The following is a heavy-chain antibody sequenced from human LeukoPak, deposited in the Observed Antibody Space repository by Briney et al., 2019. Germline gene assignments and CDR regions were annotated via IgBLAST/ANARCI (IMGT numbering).Heavy chain of an antibody. Sequence: SVKVSCKASGGTFSSYAISWVRQAPGQGLEWMGRIIPIFGTANYAQKFQGRVTMTRDMSTSTVYMELSSLRSEDTAVYYCAREGLVVPAAMREGDDAFDIWGQGTMVTVSS. CDR2: IIPIFGTA. CDR3: AREGLVVPAAMREGDDAFDI. V-gene: IGHV1-69*05. J-gene: IGHJ3*02. CDR1: GGTFSSYA. D-gene: IGHD2-2*01.